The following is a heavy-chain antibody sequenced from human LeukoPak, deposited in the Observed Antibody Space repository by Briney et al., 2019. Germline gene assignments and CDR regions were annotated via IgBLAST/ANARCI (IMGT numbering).Heavy chain of an antibody. V-gene: IGHV3-23*01. D-gene: IGHD5-18*01. CDR3: AKDLMIQLWLYFDY. CDR2: ISGSGGST. J-gene: IGHJ4*02. Sequence: GGSLRLSCAASGFTFSSYAMSWVRQAPGKGLEWVSAISGSGGSTCYADSVKGRFTISRDNSKNTLYLQMNSLRAEDTAVYYCAKDLMIQLWLYFDYWGQGTLVTVSS. CDR1: GFTFSSYA.